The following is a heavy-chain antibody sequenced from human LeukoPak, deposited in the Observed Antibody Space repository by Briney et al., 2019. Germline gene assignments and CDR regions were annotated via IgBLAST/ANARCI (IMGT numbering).Heavy chain of an antibody. D-gene: IGHD4-23*01. CDR2: ISSSGGGT. Sequence: PGGSLRLSCAASGFTFNSYAMNWVRQAPGKGLEWVSTISSSGGGTYYADSVKGRLTISRDNSKNTLYLQMNSLRAEDTAVYYCAKVDYGGNSVSDYWGQGTLVTVSS. V-gene: IGHV3-23*01. J-gene: IGHJ4*02. CDR1: GFTFNSYA. CDR3: AKVDYGGNSVSDY.